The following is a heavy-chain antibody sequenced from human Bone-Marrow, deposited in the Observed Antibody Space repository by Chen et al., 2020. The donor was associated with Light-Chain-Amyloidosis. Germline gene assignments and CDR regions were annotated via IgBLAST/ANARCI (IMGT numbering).Heavy chain of an antibody. D-gene: IGHD4-17*01. CDR1: GGTFSSYQ. CDR3: ARDRTYGDYGSYGMDV. Sequence: QAQLVQSGAEVKKPGSSVKVSCKAAGGTFSSYQVTWVRQAPGHGLEWMGGIIPFFGTNNHAQNFQGRVTITADKSTGTAYMELNSLTSEDKAIYYLARDRTYGDYGSYGMDVWGQGTTVTVTS. V-gene: IGHV1-69*06. J-gene: IGHJ6*02. CDR2: IIPFFGTN.